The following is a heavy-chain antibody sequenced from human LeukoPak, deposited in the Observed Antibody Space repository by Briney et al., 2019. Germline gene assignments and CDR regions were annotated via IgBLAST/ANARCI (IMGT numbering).Heavy chain of an antibody. CDR2: ISGGGGST. V-gene: IGHV3-23*01. J-gene: IGHJ4*02. CDR1: GFTFSSYA. D-gene: IGHD3-16*01. Sequence: PGGSLRLSCAASGFTFSSYAMSWVRQAPGKGLEWVSGISGGGGSTYYADSVKGRFTISRDNSKNTLYLQMNSLRVEDTAVYFCAKLSRLRGDGYFDDWGQGSLITVSS. CDR3: AKLSRLRGDGYFDD.